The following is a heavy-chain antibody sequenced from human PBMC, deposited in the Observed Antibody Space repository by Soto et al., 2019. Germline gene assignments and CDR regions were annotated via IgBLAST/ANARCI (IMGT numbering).Heavy chain of an antibody. CDR1: GGTFYHAA. V-gene: IGHV1-69*01. Sequence: QVQLVQSGAEVKKPGSSVKVSCEAPGGTFYHAAITWVRQAPGQGLEWVGGINPMFNTKNYGQKFQGRITITADAVTSTAFMELRGLTSDDTAVYYCARQIFAAAYWGQGTLLVVTS. CDR2: INPMFNTK. D-gene: IGHD3-9*01. J-gene: IGHJ4*02. CDR3: ARQIFAAAY.